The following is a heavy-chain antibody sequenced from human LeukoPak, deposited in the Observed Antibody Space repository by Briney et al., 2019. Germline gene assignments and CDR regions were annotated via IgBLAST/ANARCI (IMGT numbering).Heavy chain of an antibody. Sequence: SETLSLTCTVSGGSISSYYWSWLRQPPGKGLEWIGYIYYSGSTNYNPSLKSRVTISVDTSRNQFSLKLSSVTAADTAVYYCAREYSSGLDYWGQGTLVTVSS. D-gene: IGHD6-19*01. J-gene: IGHJ4*02. CDR1: GGSISSYY. CDR2: IYYSGST. CDR3: AREYSSGLDY. V-gene: IGHV4-59*01.